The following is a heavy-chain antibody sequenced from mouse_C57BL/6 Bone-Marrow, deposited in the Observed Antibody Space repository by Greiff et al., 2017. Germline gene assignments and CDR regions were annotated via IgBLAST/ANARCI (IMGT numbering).Heavy chain of an antibody. V-gene: IGHV1-4*01. CDR3: ASVALDY. J-gene: IGHJ2*01. Sequence: QVQLQQSGAELARPGASVKMSCKASGYTFTSYTMHWVKQRPGPGLEWIGYINPSSGYTKYNQKFKDKATLTADKSSSTAYMQLSSLTSEDSAVYNCASVALDYWGQGTTLTVSS. CDR1: GYTFTSYT. CDR2: INPSSGYT. D-gene: IGHD1-1*01.